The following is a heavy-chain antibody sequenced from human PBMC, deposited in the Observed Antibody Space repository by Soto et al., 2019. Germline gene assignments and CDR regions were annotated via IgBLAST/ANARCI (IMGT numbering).Heavy chain of an antibody. CDR3: ARGQSVNMSVILGLDY. CDR1: GDSVSSNSAA. J-gene: IGHJ4*02. D-gene: IGHD4-4*01. V-gene: IGHV6-1*01. Sequence: SQTLSLTCAISGDSVSSNSAACISIRQSPSRGLEWLGRTYYRSKWYTEYAISVKSRITINPDTSKNQFSLQLNSVTPEDTAVYYCARGQSVNMSVILGLDYWGQGTQVTVSS. CDR2: TYYRSKWYT.